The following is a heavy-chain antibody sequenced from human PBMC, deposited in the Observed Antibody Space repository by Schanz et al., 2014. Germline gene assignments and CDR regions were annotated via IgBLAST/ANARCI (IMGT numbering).Heavy chain of an antibody. Sequence: QVQLVQSGAEVKKPGASVKVSCKVSGSIFSKLLMHWVRQGPGQGLEWMGRIIPILDKTNYAQKFQGRVTMTADKSTSTVYMELSSLRSEDTAVYYCARDGEAAAGCDYWGQGTLVTVSS. V-gene: IGHV1-69*04. CDR3: ARDGEAAAGCDY. J-gene: IGHJ4*02. D-gene: IGHD6-13*01. CDR1: GSIFSKLL. CDR2: IIPILDKT.